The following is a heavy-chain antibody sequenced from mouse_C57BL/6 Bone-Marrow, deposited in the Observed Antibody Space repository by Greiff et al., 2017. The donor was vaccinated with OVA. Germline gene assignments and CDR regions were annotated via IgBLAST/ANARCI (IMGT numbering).Heavy chain of an antibody. J-gene: IGHJ4*01. CDR3: ARATTVVAYYYAMDY. V-gene: IGHV1-18*01. D-gene: IGHD1-1*01. Sequence: VQLQQSGPELVKPGASVKIPCKASGYTFTDYNMDWVKQSHGKSLEWIGDINPNNGGTIYNQKFKGKATLTVDKSSSTAYMELRSLTSEDTAVYYCARATTVVAYYYAMDYWGQGTSVTVSS. CDR2: INPNNGGT. CDR1: GYTFTDYN.